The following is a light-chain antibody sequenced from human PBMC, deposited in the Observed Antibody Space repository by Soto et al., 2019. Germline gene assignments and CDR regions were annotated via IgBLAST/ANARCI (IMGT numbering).Light chain of an antibody. CDR3: SSKRDSSTLFV. CDR2: EVT. CDR1: SCDVGAYNY. J-gene: IGLJ1*01. V-gene: IGLV2-14*01. Sequence: QSVLTQPASVSGSPVQSITISCTGTSCDVGAYNYVSWYQHHPDKVPKVLIYEVTNRPPGVSDRFSASKSCNSASLTITRRQAKDEADYYCSSKRDSSTLFVFGTGTKVTVL.